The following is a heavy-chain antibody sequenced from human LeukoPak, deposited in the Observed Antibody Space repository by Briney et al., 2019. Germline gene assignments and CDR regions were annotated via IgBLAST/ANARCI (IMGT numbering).Heavy chain of an antibody. CDR2: ISTSSHYI. J-gene: IGHJ5*02. CDR1: GFTFSSFD. CDR3: ARADCSGSTCYLRRSWFDP. Sequence: GGSLRLSCAASGFTFSSFDMNWVRQAPGKGLEWVSSISTSSHYIYYRDSVKGRFTISRDDAKNSLYLQMNSLRVEDTAVYYCARADCSGSTCYLRRSWFDPWGQGTLVTVSS. V-gene: IGHV3-21*01. D-gene: IGHD2-2*01.